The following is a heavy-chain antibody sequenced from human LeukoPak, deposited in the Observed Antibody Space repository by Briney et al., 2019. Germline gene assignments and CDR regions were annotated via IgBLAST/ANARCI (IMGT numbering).Heavy chain of an antibody. Sequence: ASVKVSCKASGGTFSSYAISWVRQAPGQGLEWMGRIIPIFGTANYAQKFQGRVTITADKSTSTAYMGLSSLRSEDTAVYYCASKQMIYYYDSSGYSYFDYWGQGTLVTVSS. CDR3: ASKQMIYYYDSSGYSYFDY. CDR1: GGTFSSYA. CDR2: IIPIFGTA. J-gene: IGHJ4*02. D-gene: IGHD3-22*01. V-gene: IGHV1-69*06.